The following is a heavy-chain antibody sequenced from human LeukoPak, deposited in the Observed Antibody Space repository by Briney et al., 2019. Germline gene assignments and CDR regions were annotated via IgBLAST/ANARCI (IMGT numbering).Heavy chain of an antibody. Sequence: GSLRLSCAVSGFTFSGFWMSWSRQAPGKGLEWVASINSDGSEGYYADVVKGRFTISRDNAKNSLYLQINSLRAENTAVYYCARSSYSSSSSVWGQGTMVTVSS. V-gene: IGHV3-7*03. CDR2: INSDGSEG. CDR3: ARSSYSSSSSV. J-gene: IGHJ3*01. CDR1: GFTFSGFW. D-gene: IGHD6-6*01.